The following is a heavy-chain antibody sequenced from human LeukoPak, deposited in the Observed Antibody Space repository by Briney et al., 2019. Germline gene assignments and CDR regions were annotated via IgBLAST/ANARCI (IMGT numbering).Heavy chain of an antibody. CDR3: ARVGGDYHNWFDP. CDR2: IYYSGST. J-gene: IGHJ5*02. Sequence: SETLSLTCTVSGVSITNYYWSWIRQPPGKGLEWIGYIYYSGSTNYNPSLKSRVTISVDTSKNQFSLKLSSVTAADTAVYYCARVGGDYHNWFDPWGQGTLVTVSS. D-gene: IGHD4-17*01. CDR1: GVSITNYY. V-gene: IGHV4-59*01.